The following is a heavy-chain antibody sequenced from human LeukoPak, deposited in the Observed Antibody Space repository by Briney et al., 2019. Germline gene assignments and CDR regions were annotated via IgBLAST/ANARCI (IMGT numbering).Heavy chain of an antibody. D-gene: IGHD1-26*01. CDR3: AKALPRIVGATEEVDY. CDR1: GFTFSSYG. CDR2: ISYDGSNK. J-gene: IGHJ4*02. Sequence: PGRSLRLSCAASGFTFSSYGMHWVRQAPGKGLEWVAVISYDGSNKYYADSVKGRFTISRDNSKNTLYLQMNSLRAEDTAVYYCAKALPRIVGATEEVDYWGQGTLVTVSS. V-gene: IGHV3-30*18.